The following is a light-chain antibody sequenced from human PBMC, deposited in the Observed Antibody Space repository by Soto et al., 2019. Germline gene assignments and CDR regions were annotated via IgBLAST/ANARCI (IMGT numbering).Light chain of an antibody. J-gene: IGKJ4*01. CDR3: QQYSSSPLT. Sequence: IVLTQSPGTLSLSPGERATLSCRASQSVTSTFIAWYQQKPGQAPRLLIYGASSRATGIPDRFSGSASGTDFTLTISRLEAEDSAVYFCQQYSSSPLTFGGGTKVDIK. CDR2: GAS. V-gene: IGKV3-20*01. CDR1: QSVTSTF.